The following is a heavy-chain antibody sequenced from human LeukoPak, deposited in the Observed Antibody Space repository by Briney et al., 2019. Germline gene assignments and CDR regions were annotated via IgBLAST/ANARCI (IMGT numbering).Heavy chain of an antibody. J-gene: IGHJ4*02. CDR1: GGSISIYY. CDR2: IYYSGST. D-gene: IGHD3-10*01. Sequence: SETLSLTCTVSGGSISIYYWNWIRQPPGKGLEWIGYIYYSGSTNYNPSLKSRVTISVDTSKNQFSLKLTSVTAADTAVYYCARGQSGLHDYWGQGTLVTVSS. CDR3: ARGQSGLHDY. V-gene: IGHV4-59*01.